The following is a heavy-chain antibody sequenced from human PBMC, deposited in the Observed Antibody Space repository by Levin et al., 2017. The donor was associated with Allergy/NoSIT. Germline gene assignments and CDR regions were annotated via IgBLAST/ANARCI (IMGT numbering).Heavy chain of an antibody. V-gene: IGHV1-69*06. D-gene: IGHD2-15*01. J-gene: IGHJ4*02. CDR3: ATLSRVRYCSGSSCSPFWDY. CDR1: GGTFSSYA. CDR2: IIPIFGTA. Sequence: SVKVSCKASGGTFSSYAISWVRQAPGQGLEWMGGIIPIFGTANFAQKFQGRVTITADKSTSTAYMELRSLRSDDTAVYCCATLSRVRYCSGSSCSPFWDYWGQGTLVSVSS.